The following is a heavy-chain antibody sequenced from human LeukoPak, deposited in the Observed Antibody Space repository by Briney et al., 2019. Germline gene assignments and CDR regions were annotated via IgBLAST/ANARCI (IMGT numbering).Heavy chain of an antibody. D-gene: IGHD3-3*01. CDR3: ARGGYDFWSGYYRDHRGAFDI. J-gene: IGHJ3*02. CDR1: GYTFTSYG. V-gene: IGHV1-18*01. CDR2: ISAYNGNT. Sequence: ASVKVSCKASGYTFTSYGISWVRQAPGQGLEWMGLISAYNGNTNYAQKLQGRVTMTTDTSTSTAYMELRSLRSDDTAVYYCARGGYDFWSGYYRDHRGAFDIWGQGTMVTVSS.